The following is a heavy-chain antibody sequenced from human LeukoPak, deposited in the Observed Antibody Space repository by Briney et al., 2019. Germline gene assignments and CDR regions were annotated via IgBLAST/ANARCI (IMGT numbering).Heavy chain of an antibody. CDR2: IYYSGST. CDR3: ARGAPTGYYDSSGYLVDY. Sequence: SETLSLTCTVSGGSISSSSYYWGWIRQPPGKGLEWIGSIYYSGSTYYNPSLKSRVTISVDTSKNQFSLKLSSVTAADTAVYYCARGAPTGYYDSSGYLVDYWGQGTLVTVSS. J-gene: IGHJ4*02. CDR1: GGSISSSSYY. D-gene: IGHD3-22*01. V-gene: IGHV4-39*07.